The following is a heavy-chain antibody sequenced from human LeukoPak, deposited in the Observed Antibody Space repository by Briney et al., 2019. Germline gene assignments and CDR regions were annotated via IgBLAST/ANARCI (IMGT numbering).Heavy chain of an antibody. Sequence: SVKVSCKASGGTFSSHVFSWVRQAPGQGLEWMGGIIPIFRTANYAQKFQGRLTITADKSTSTAYMELSSLRSDDTAVYYCASATLRCSGGGCYGMDVWGKGTTVTVSS. CDR2: IIPIFRTA. V-gene: IGHV1-69*06. D-gene: IGHD2-15*01. J-gene: IGHJ6*04. CDR3: ASATLRCSGGGCYGMDV. CDR1: GGTFSSHV.